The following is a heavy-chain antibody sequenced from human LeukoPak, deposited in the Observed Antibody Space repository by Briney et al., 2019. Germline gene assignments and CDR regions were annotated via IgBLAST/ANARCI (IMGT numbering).Heavy chain of an antibody. CDR1: GFIFSSDV. CDR2: IKSDGSIT. CDR3: ARQAISADFDY. Sequence: PERSLRLSCAASGFIFSSDVMHWVRQAPGKGLVWVSRIKSDGSITNYADSVKGRFTISRDNAKNALYLQMNSLRAEDTAVYNCARQAISADFDYEGQGTLVTVSS. D-gene: IGHD3-3*01. V-gene: IGHV3-74*01. J-gene: IGHJ4*02.